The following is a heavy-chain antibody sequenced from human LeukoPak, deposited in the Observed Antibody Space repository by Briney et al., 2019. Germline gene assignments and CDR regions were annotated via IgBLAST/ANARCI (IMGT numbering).Heavy chain of an antibody. D-gene: IGHD2-15*01. V-gene: IGHV4-59*08. CDR2: IYYSGST. CDR1: GGSISSYC. J-gene: IGHJ5*02. Sequence: SETLSLTCTVAGGSISSYCWRWIRQPPGKGLEWIGYIYYSGSTNYNPSLKSRVTISVDTSKNQFSLKLSSVTAADTAVYYCARLIDEGYCSGGSCYAGWFDLWGQGTLVTVSS. CDR3: ARLIDEGYCSGGSCYAGWFDL.